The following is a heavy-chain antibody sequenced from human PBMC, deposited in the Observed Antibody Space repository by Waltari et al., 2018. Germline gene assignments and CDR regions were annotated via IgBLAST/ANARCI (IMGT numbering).Heavy chain of an antibody. CDR1: GASISGFY. D-gene: IGHD3-16*01. CDR3: STDTTLLGFDF. Sequence: VKLQESGPGLVKASESLSLTCTVSGASISGFYWTWIRQPAGKGREWIGRVYASGASNINPTLNYRVTLSVDTSRSQISLTMTSVTAADTAVYFCSTDTTLLGFDFWGRGAQVTVSS. CDR2: VYASGAS. J-gene: IGHJ4*02. V-gene: IGHV4-4*07.